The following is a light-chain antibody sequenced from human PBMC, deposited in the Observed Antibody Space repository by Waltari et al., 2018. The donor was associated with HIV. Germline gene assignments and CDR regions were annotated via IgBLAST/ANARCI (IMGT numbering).Light chain of an antibody. CDR1: NSCIGTYNY. CDR3: SSYTATKILV. Sequence: QSALTQPASVAGSPGPSLTISCPGTNSCIGTYNYVLWYQQQSGKAPRLLISEVNNRPSGVSNRFSGSKAGNTASLSISGLQAEDEGKYYCSSYTATKILVFGGGTDVTVL. CDR2: EVN. J-gene: IGLJ2*01. V-gene: IGLV2-14*03.